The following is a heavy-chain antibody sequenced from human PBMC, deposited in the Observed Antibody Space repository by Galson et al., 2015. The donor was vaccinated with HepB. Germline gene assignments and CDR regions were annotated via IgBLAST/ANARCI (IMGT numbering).Heavy chain of an antibody. CDR1: GFTFSSYG. CDR2: VHTDGYT. CDR3: AKDHGCGD. D-gene: IGHD5-24*01. Sequence: SLRLSCAASGFTFSSYGMHWVRQAPGKGLESVSGVHTDGYTYYAESVKGRFTISRDNSKNTLYLQMNSLRPEDTAVYFCAKDHGCGDWGQGALVTVSS. J-gene: IGHJ4*02. V-gene: IGHV3-64D*06.